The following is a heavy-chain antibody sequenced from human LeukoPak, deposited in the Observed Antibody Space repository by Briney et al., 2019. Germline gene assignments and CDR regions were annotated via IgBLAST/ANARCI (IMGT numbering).Heavy chain of an antibody. CDR1: GFTFSSYG. V-gene: IGHV3-33*03. Sequence: GGSLRLSCAASGFTFSSYGSHWVRQAPGKGLEGMAVMRADGRNKFYADSVTGRFPISRDNSNNTLYLQMNSLRAEATAVYYCAKDDLVLEQNGFDIWGQGTMVTVSS. D-gene: IGHD2-21*01. J-gene: IGHJ3*02. CDR3: AKDDLVLEQNGFDI. CDR2: MRADGRNK.